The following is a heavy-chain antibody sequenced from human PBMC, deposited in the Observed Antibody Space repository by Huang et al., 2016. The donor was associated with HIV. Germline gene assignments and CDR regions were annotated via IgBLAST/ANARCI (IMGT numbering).Heavy chain of an antibody. CDR1: TFNVGAYW. J-gene: IGHJ6*02. Sequence: VESGGRSVQPGGSIRLSWVGSTFNVGAYWMSWVRQPPGKGLEWVANIKQDETEKYYVDSVKGRFNISRDNAKKVLFLEMDALRVEDTAIYFCATKTAGMDIWGQGTTVIVSS. CDR3: ATKTAGMDI. V-gene: IGHV3-7*01. CDR2: IKQDETEK.